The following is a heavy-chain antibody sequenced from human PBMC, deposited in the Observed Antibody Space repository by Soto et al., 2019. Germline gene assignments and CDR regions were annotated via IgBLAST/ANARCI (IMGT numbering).Heavy chain of an antibody. CDR3: AHRTIMSTFGGIHDAFDS. D-gene: IGHD3-16*01. CDR1: GFSLSTSGVG. V-gene: IGHV2-5*02. J-gene: IGHJ3*02. CDR2: IYWDDDK. Sequence: SGPTLVNPTQTLTLTCTFSGFSLSTSGVGVGWIRQPPGKALEWLALIYWDDDKRYSPSLKSRLTITKDTSKNQVVLTMTNMDPVDTATYYCAHRTIMSTFGGIHDAFDSWGQGTMVTVSS.